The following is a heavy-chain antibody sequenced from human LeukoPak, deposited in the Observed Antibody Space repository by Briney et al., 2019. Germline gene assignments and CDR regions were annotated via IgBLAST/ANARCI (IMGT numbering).Heavy chain of an antibody. CDR1: GYTFTSYA. Sequence: ASVKVSCKASGYTFTSYAMHWVRQAPGQGLEWMGIINPSGGSTSYAQKFQGRVTMTRDTSTSTVYMELSSLRSEDTAVYYCARDGLLFTRSYGFGGWFDPWGQGTLVTVSS. D-gene: IGHD5-18*01. CDR2: INPSGGST. J-gene: IGHJ5*02. CDR3: ARDGLLFTRSYGFGGWFDP. V-gene: IGHV1-46*01.